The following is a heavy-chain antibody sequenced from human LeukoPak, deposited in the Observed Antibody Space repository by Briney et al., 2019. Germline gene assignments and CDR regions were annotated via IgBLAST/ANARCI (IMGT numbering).Heavy chain of an antibody. V-gene: IGHV3-7*01. CDR3: ARVNIEYGGNYYYYMDV. D-gene: IGHD4-23*01. J-gene: IGHJ6*03. CDR2: IKEDGSEK. Sequence: GGSLRLSCAASGFTFSYSWMSWVRQAPGKGLEWVANIKEDGSEKYYVDSVKGRFTISRDNAKKSLYLQLNSLRAEDTAMYYCARVNIEYGGNYYYYMDVWGKGTTVTVSS. CDR1: GFTFSYSW.